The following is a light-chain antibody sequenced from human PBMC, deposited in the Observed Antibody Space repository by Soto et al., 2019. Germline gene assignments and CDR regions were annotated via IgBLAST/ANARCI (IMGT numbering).Light chain of an antibody. Sequence: QSALTQPASVSGSPGQSITISCTGTRSDVGGYNYVSWYQQHPGKAPKLMIYDVSNRPSGVSNRFSGSKSGNTASLTISGLLAEDEADYYCNSYTSSSTWVFGGGTKSPS. CDR2: DVS. J-gene: IGLJ3*02. V-gene: IGLV2-14*03. CDR3: NSYTSSSTWV. CDR1: RSDVGGYNY.